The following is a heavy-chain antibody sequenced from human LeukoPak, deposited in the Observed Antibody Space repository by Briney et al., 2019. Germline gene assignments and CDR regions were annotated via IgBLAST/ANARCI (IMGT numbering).Heavy chain of an antibody. CDR1: GYTFTSYA. J-gene: IGHJ4*02. CDR2: INTNTGNP. Sequence: ASVKVSCKASGYTFTSYAMNWVRQAPGQGLEWMGWINTNTGNPTYAQGFTGRFVFSLDTSVSTACLQISSLKAEDTAVYYCARDQGDIVVVVAATPGFDYWGQGTLVTVSS. D-gene: IGHD2-15*01. V-gene: IGHV7-4-1*02. CDR3: ARDQGDIVVVVAATPGFDY.